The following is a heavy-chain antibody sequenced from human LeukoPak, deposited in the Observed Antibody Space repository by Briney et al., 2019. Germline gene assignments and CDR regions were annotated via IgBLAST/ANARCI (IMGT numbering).Heavy chain of an antibody. D-gene: IGHD5-24*01. CDR3: ARDAWSAYGHNYFQH. Sequence: PSETLSLTCTVSGGSISNYYWNWIRQPPGKGLEWIGYISYSGSTNYNPSLKSRVTISVDTSKNQFSLRLTSVTATDTAVYYCARDAWSAYGHNYFQHWGQGTLLTVSS. V-gene: IGHV4-59*01. CDR1: GGSISNYY. J-gene: IGHJ1*01. CDR2: ISYSGST.